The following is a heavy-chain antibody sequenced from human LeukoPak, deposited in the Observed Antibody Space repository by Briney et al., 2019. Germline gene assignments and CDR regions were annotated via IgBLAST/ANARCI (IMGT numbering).Heavy chain of an antibody. D-gene: IGHD5-24*01. CDR3: ARIRDGCNDAYDI. CDR1: GYTFTNYY. J-gene: IGHJ3*02. V-gene: IGHV1-46*01. CDR2: INPGGDNT. Sequence: ASVKVSCKASGYTFTNYYIHWVRQAPGQGLEWMGLINPGGDNTNYAQNFQGRVTMTRDTSASTVYMELSSQRSEDTAIYYCARIRDGCNDAYDIWGQGTVVTVPS.